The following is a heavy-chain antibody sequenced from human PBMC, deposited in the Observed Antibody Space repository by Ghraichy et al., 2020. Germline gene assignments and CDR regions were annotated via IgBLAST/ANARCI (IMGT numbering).Heavy chain of an antibody. D-gene: IGHD3-3*01. CDR2: IHDSGST. J-gene: IGHJ4*02. V-gene: IGHV4-59*04. CDR1: GGSISSYY. CDR3: ARCRDYYDFWSGYYASDY. Sequence: SETLSLTCTVSGGSISSYYWSWIRQPAGKGLEWIGEIHDSGSTNYNPSLKSRVTMSVDTSKKQFSLNLSSVTAADTAVYYCARCRDYYDFWSGYYASDYWGQGDMVIVSS.